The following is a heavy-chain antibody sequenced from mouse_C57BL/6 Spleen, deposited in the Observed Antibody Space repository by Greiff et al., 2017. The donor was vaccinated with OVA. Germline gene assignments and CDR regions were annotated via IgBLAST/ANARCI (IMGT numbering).Heavy chain of an antibody. CDR3: ARDDGRYFDY. J-gene: IGHJ2*01. CDR2: IDPEDGET. Sequence: EVKLVESGAELVKPGASVKLSCTASGFNIKDYYMHWVKQRTEQGLEWIGRIDPEDGETKYDPKFQGKATITADTSSNTAYLQLSSLTSEDTAVYYCARDDGRYFDYWGQGTTLTVSS. CDR1: GFNIKDYY. D-gene: IGHD2-3*01. V-gene: IGHV14-2*01.